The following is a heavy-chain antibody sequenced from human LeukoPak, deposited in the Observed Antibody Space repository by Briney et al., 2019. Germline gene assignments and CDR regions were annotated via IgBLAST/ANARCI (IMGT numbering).Heavy chain of an antibody. CDR3: ARAKIGVARGQWIDP. CDR1: GYTFTGYY. D-gene: IGHD6-13*01. J-gene: IGHJ5*02. V-gene: IGHV1-2*02. Sequence: ASVKVSCKASGYTFTGYYMHWVRQAPGQGLEWMGWINPNSGGTNYAQKFQGRVTMTRDTSISTAYMELSRLRSDDTAVYYCARAKIGVARGQWIDPWGQGTLVTVSS. CDR2: INPNSGGT.